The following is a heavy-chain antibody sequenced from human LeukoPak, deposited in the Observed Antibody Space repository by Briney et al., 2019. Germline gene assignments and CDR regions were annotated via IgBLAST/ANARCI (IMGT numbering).Heavy chain of an antibody. Sequence: PGRSLRLSCAASGFTFSSYAMHWVRQAPGKGLEWVAVISYDGSNKYYADSVKGRFTISRDNSKNTLYLQMSSLRAEDTAVYYCARWAAAAGTRWFDPWGQGTLVTVSS. CDR3: ARWAAAAGTRWFDP. V-gene: IGHV3-30-3*01. J-gene: IGHJ5*02. CDR1: GFTFSSYA. CDR2: ISYDGSNK. D-gene: IGHD6-13*01.